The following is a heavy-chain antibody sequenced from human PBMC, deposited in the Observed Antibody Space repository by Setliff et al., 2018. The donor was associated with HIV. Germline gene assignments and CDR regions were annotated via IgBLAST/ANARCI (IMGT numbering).Heavy chain of an antibody. J-gene: IGHJ4*02. CDR1: GYSFPAYW. D-gene: IGHD6-25*01. Sequence: GESLKISCKASGYSFPAYWIAWVRQMPGKGREWMAFIYPADSDTRYSPSFQGQVTISADKSSSTAYPQWSRLKASDTAMYYCARRRDGFIDYWGQGTLVTVSS. CDR2: IYPADSDT. CDR3: ARRRDGFIDY. V-gene: IGHV5-51*01.